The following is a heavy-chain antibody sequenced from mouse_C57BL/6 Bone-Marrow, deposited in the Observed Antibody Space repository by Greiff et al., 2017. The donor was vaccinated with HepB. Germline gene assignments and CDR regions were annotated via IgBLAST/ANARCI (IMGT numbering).Heavy chain of an antibody. Sequence: EVKLMESGPGLVKPSQSLSLTCSVTGYSITSGYYWNWIRQFPGNKLEWMGYISYDGSNNYNPSLKNRISITRDTSKNQFFLKLNSVTTEDTATYYCARSPLYYGSSSYWYFDVWGTGTTVTVSS. J-gene: IGHJ1*03. CDR3: ARSPLYYGSSSYWYFDV. V-gene: IGHV3-6*01. D-gene: IGHD1-1*01. CDR1: GYSITSGYY. CDR2: ISYDGSN.